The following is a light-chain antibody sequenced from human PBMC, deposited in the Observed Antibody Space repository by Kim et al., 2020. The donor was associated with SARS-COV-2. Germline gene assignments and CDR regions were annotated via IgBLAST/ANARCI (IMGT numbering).Light chain of an antibody. V-gene: IGKV4-1*01. CDR3: QQYYDNRALT. J-gene: IGKJ4*01. CDR1: QSVFYTTNNKNY. Sequence: IVMTQSPDSLAVSLGERATINCKSSQSVFYTTNNKNYVAWYQQKPGQPPKLLIYWASTRESGVPDRFSGSGSGTDFTLTISSLQAEDVAVYYCQQYYDNRALTFGGGTKVEIK. CDR2: WAS.